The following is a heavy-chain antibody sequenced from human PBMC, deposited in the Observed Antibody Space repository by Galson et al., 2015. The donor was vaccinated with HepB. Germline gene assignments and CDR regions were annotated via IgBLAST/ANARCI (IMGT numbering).Heavy chain of an antibody. CDR2: IYYSGST. D-gene: IGHD6-13*01. Sequence: LSLTCTVSGGSISSYYWSWIRQPPGKGLEWIGYIYYSGSTNYNPSLKSRVTISVDTSKNQFSLKLSSVTAADTAVYYCARGKAAAGTGPGDQFDPWGQGTLVTVSS. CDR1: GGSISSYY. J-gene: IGHJ5*02. V-gene: IGHV4-59*01. CDR3: ARGKAAAGTGPGDQFDP.